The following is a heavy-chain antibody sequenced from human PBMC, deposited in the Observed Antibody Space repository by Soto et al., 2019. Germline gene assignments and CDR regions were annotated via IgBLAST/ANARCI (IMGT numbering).Heavy chain of an antibody. CDR3: ARSDSDDAFDL. CDR2: IWYDGSNK. D-gene: IGHD1-26*01. J-gene: IGHJ3*01. Sequence: QVQLVESGGGVVQPGRSLRLSCAASGFTFSSYGMHWVRQAPGKGLEWVAVIWYDGSNKYYADSVKGRFTISRDNSKNPLYLQMNSLRAEDTAVYYCARSDSDDAFDLWGQGTMVPVSS. V-gene: IGHV3-33*01. CDR1: GFTFSSYG.